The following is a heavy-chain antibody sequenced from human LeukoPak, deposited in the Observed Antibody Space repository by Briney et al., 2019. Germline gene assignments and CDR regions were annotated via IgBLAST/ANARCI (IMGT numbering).Heavy chain of an antibody. CDR3: ARSKGVGSSSWYVTSSWFDP. D-gene: IGHD6-13*01. Sequence: GASVKVSCKASGYTFTSYGISWVRQAPGQGLEWMGWISAYNCNTNYAQKLQGRVTMTTDTSTSTAYMELRSLRSDDTAVYYCARSKGVGSSSWYVTSSWFDPWGQGTLVTVSS. CDR1: GYTFTSYG. CDR2: ISAYNCNT. J-gene: IGHJ5*02. V-gene: IGHV1-18*01.